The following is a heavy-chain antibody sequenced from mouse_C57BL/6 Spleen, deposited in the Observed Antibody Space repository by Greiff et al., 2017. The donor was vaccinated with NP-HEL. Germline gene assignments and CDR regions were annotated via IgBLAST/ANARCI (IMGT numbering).Heavy chain of an antibody. Sequence: VQLQQSGAELAKPGASVKLSCKASDYTFTSYWMHWVKQRPGQGLEWIGYINPSSGYTKYNQKFKDKATLTADKSSSTAYMQLSSLTYEDSAVYYCARGYYGSLEDPYWYFDVWGTGTTVTVSS. D-gene: IGHD1-1*01. J-gene: IGHJ1*03. CDR3: ARGYYGSLEDPYWYFDV. V-gene: IGHV1-7*01. CDR2: INPSSGYT. CDR1: DYTFTSYW.